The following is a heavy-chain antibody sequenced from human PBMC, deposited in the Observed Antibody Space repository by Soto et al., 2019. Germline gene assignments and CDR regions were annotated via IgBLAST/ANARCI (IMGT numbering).Heavy chain of an antibody. D-gene: IGHD4-4*01. CDR1: GGSLGSSSYY. J-gene: IGHJ4*02. CDR3: AQEKGHSKPFDI. CDR2: IYYSGNT. Sequence: SETLSLTCTVCGGSLGSSSYYWGWIRQSPGKGLEWIGNIYYSGNTFYNPSLKSRVTISVDTSKNQFYLHLSSVTAADTAVYFCAQEKGHSKPFDIWGQGILVTVSS. V-gene: IGHV4-39*02.